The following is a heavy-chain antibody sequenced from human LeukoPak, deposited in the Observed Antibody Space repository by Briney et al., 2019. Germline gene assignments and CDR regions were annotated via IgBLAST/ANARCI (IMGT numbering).Heavy chain of an antibody. CDR3: ARGKVATIFFDY. D-gene: IGHD5-12*01. CDR2: ISSSSSYI. CDR1: GFTFSSYS. V-gene: IGHV3-21*01. J-gene: IGHJ4*02. Sequence: GGSLRLSCAASGFTFSSYSMNWVRQAPGKGLEWVSSISSSSSYIYYADSVKGGFTISRDNAKNSLYLQMNSLRAEDTAVYYCARGKVATIFFDYWGQGTLVTVSS.